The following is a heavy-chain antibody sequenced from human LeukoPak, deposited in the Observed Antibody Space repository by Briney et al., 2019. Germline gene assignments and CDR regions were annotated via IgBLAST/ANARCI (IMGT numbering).Heavy chain of an antibody. D-gene: IGHD3-22*01. Sequence: SETLSLTCTVSGGSISTYYWSWIRQPPGKGLEWIGYILYSGSTNYNPSLKSRVTISVDTSKNQFSLRLSSVTAADTAVYYCARHGVATMTVEMGTFDIWGQGTMVTVSS. CDR2: ILYSGST. J-gene: IGHJ3*02. CDR3: ARHGVATMTVEMGTFDI. V-gene: IGHV4-59*08. CDR1: GGSISTYY.